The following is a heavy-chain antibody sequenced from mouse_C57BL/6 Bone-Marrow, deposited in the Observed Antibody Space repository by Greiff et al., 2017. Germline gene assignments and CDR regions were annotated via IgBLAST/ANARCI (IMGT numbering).Heavy chain of an antibody. CDR2: IYPGSGST. D-gene: IGHD2-5*01. Sequence: VQLQQPGAELVKPGASVKMSCKASGYTFTSYWITWVKQRPGQGLEWIGDIYPGSGSTNYNEKFKSKATLTVDTSSSSAYMQLSILTSEDSAVYYFSSPYSSNFWYFDFWGTGTTVTVSS. CDR1: GYTFTSYW. J-gene: IGHJ1*03. CDR3: SSPYSSNFWYFDF. V-gene: IGHV1-55*01.